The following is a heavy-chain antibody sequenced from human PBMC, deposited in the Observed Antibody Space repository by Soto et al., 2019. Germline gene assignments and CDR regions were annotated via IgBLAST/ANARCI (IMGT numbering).Heavy chain of an antibody. Sequence: ASVKVSCKASGGTFSSYAISWVRQAPGQGLEWMGGIIPIFGTANSAQKFQGRVTITADESTSTAYMELSSLRSEDTAVYYCARAVSRKVTYYFDYWGQGTLVTVSS. V-gene: IGHV1-69*13. CDR3: ARAVSRKVTYYFDY. D-gene: IGHD2-21*02. CDR1: GGTFSSYA. J-gene: IGHJ4*02. CDR2: IIPIFGTA.